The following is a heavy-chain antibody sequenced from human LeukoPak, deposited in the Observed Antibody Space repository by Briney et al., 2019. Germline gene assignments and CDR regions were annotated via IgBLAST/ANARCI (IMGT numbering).Heavy chain of an antibody. J-gene: IGHJ4*02. CDR1: GFTFDNYA. CDR2: ISGGVGRT. CDR3: ATFVWGTTADGTYYSDY. Sequence: PGGSLRLSCAASGFTFDNYAMNWDRQAPGKGLEWVSAISGGVGRTFYADFVKGRFTVSRDNSKNTLYLQMNSLTAEDTAVYYCATFVWGTTADGTYYSDYWGQGTLVTVSS. V-gene: IGHV3-23*01. D-gene: IGHD3-16*01.